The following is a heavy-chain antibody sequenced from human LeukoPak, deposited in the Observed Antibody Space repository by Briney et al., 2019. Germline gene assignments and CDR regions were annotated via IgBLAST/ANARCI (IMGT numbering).Heavy chain of an antibody. CDR2: IYTSGST. Sequence: SETLSLTCTVSGGSISSYYWSWIRQPAGKGLEWIGRIYTSGSTNYNPSLESRVTMSVDTSKNQFSLKLSSVTAADTAVYYCAREFVKGFGELFDIWGQGTMVTVSS. D-gene: IGHD3-10*01. CDR1: GGSISSYY. CDR3: AREFVKGFGELFDI. V-gene: IGHV4-4*07. J-gene: IGHJ3*02.